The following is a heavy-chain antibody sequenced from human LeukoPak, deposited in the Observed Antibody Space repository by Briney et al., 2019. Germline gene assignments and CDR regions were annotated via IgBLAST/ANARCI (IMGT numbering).Heavy chain of an antibody. CDR2: LYSDSNT. J-gene: IGHJ4*02. V-gene: IGHV3-53*01. Sequence: GGSLRLSCAASGFTVITNDMTWVRQAPGKGLEWVSVLYSDSNTKYADSVQGRFTISRYNSKNTLYLEMNSLSPDDTAVYYCARGVEPLAANTLAYWGQGTLVTVSS. CDR3: ARGVEPLAANTLAY. D-gene: IGHD1-14*01. CDR1: GFTVITND.